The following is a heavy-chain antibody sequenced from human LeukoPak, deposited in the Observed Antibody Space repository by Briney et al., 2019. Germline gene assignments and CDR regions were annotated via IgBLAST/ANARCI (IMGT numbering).Heavy chain of an antibody. V-gene: IGHV3-30*02. CDR2: IRYDGSNK. D-gene: IGHD3-22*01. Sequence: GGSLRPSCAASGFTFSSYGMHWVRQAPGKGLEWVAFIRYDGSNKYYADSVKGRFTISRDNSKNTLYLQMNSLRAEDTAVYYCAKDGYDSSGYFFDYWGQGTLVTVSS. J-gene: IGHJ4*02. CDR1: GFTFSSYG. CDR3: AKDGYDSSGYFFDY.